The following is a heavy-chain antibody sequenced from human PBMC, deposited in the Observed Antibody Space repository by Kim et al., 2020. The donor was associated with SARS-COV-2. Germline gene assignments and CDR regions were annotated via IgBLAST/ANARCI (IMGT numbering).Heavy chain of an antibody. Sequence: ASVKVSCKASGYTFTSYGISWVRQAPGQGLEWMGWISAYNGNTNYAQKLQGRVTMTTDTSTSTAYMELRSLRSDDTAVYYCARDRSSTSFYRGYYYYGMDVWGQGTTVTVSS. CDR3: ARDRSSTSFYRGYYYYGMDV. V-gene: IGHV1-18*04. D-gene: IGHD2-2*01. J-gene: IGHJ6*02. CDR1: GYTFTSYG. CDR2: ISAYNGNT.